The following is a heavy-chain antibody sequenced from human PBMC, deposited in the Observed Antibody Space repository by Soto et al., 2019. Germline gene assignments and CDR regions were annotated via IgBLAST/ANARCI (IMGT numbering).Heavy chain of an antibody. D-gene: IGHD3-3*01. V-gene: IGHV4-30-2*01. CDR2: IYQSGST. Sequence: QLQLQESGSGLVKPSQTLSLTCAVSGVSISSDGYSWSWIRLPPGKGLEWIGFIYQSGSTYYNPSLKSRGTMSVDRSKNQFSLKLTSVTAADTAVYYCARAYYDFWTSYHYGMDVWGQGTTVTVSS. CDR3: ARAYYDFWTSYHYGMDV. CDR1: GVSISSDGYS. J-gene: IGHJ6*02.